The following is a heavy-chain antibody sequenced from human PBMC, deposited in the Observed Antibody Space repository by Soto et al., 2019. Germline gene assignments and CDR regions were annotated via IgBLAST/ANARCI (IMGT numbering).Heavy chain of an antibody. CDR1: GGTFSSYT. CDR3: ARYSGRYQNAFDI. CDR2: IIPILGIA. Sequence: QVQLVQSGAEVKKPGSSVKVSCKASGGTFSSYTISWVRQAPGQGLEWMGRIIPILGIANYAQKFQGRVTITADKSTSTAYMELSSLRSEATAVYYCARYSGRYQNAFDIWGQGTMVTVSS. V-gene: IGHV1-69*02. D-gene: IGHD1-26*01. J-gene: IGHJ3*02.